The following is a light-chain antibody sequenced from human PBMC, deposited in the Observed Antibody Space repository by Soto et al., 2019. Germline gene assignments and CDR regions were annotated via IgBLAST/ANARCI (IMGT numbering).Light chain of an antibody. J-gene: IGKJ5*01. CDR2: DAY. CDR3: QQRHMWPIT. Sequence: EGLLPQSPVTLSFSPGERATLSCRASQSFRGLLAWYQQKPGQAPRLLIYDAYNRATGIPPRFSGSGSGTDFTLTISSLEPEDSAVYYCQQRHMWPITFGQGTRPEIK. CDR1: QSFRGL. V-gene: IGKV3-11*01.